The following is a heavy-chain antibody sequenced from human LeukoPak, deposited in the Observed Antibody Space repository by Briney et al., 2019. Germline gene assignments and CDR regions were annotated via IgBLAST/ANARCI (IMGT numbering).Heavy chain of an antibody. CDR1: GFTFSADS. Sequence: PGGSLRLSCVGSGFTFSADSMNWVRQAPDKGQEWISYISRSGSTTYYGDSVKGRSTISRDNAKNSVFLQLNSLRDEDTAVYFCARDRPGKYYFDSWGQGALVIVSS. V-gene: IGHV3-48*02. CDR3: ARDRPGKYYFDS. CDR2: ISRSGSTT. J-gene: IGHJ4*02. D-gene: IGHD1-14*01.